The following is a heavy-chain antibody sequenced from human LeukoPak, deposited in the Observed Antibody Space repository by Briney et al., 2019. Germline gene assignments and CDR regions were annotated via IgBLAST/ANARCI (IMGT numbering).Heavy chain of an antibody. J-gene: IGHJ4*02. Sequence: ASVKVSCKASGYTFTSYGISWLQQAPGQGLEWMGWINPNSGGTNYAQKFQGRVTMTRDTSISTAYMELSRLRSDDTAVYYCARGPPPMVRGVMDYWGQGTLVTVSS. CDR1: GYTFTSYG. CDR3: ARGPPPMVRGVMDY. V-gene: IGHV1-2*02. CDR2: INPNSGGT. D-gene: IGHD3-10*01.